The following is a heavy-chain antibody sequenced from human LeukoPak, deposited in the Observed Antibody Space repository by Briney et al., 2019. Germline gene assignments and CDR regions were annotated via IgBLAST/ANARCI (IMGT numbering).Heavy chain of an antibody. Sequence: GGSLRLSCAASEFTFSSYAMQWVRQAPGKGLEWVSGISASGGNTWYADSVKGRFTISRDNSKNTLYLQMNSLRAEDTALYYCAKSSSWTYHYLDYWGQGALVTVSS. D-gene: IGHD6-13*01. J-gene: IGHJ4*02. CDR2: ISASGGNT. V-gene: IGHV3-23*01. CDR3: AKSSSWTYHYLDY. CDR1: EFTFSSYA.